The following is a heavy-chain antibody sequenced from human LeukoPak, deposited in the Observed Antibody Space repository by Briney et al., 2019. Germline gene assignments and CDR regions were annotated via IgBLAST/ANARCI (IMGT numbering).Heavy chain of an antibody. CDR3: ARDGYGSGSYYAFDM. Sequence: GGSLRLSCAVSGFTFISYGMHWVRQAPGKGLEWVAFISYDEKNKYYADSVKGRFTISRDNAKNSLYLQMNSLRAEDTAVYYCARDGYGSGSYYAFDMWGQGTMVTVSS. CDR2: ISYDEKNK. CDR1: GFTFISYG. D-gene: IGHD3-10*01. J-gene: IGHJ3*02. V-gene: IGHV3-30*03.